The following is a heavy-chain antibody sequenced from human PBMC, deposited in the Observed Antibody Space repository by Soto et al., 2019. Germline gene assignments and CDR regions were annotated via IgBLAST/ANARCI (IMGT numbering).Heavy chain of an antibody. D-gene: IGHD2-2*01. V-gene: IGHV3-23*01. CDR2: LTHTGNT. CDR3: AKETSYCSSASCHVPWYFDL. J-gene: IGHJ2*01. Sequence: EVQLLESGGNLVQHGGSLRLSCAASGFSLSTYAMTWVRQAPGKGLEWVSALTHTGNTYYADSVKGRFTISRDNSENTLYLQMNNLRVEDTALYYCAKETSYCSSASCHVPWYFDLWGRGTLVTVSS. CDR1: GFSLSTYA.